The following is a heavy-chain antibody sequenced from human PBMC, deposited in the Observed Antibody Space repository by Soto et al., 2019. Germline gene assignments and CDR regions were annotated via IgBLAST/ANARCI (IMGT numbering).Heavy chain of an antibody. V-gene: IGHV3-33*01. CDR3: ARFSSSWYGKIDY. Sequence: QVQLVESGGGVVQPGKSLRVSCAASGFSFSSYGMHWVRQAPGKGLEWVAVIWYDGSKNYYADSVKGRFTISRDNSKHTLYLQMNSLRAEDTAVYYCARFSSSWYGKIDYWGQGTLVTVSS. CDR2: IWYDGSKN. CDR1: GFSFSSYG. D-gene: IGHD6-13*01. J-gene: IGHJ4*02.